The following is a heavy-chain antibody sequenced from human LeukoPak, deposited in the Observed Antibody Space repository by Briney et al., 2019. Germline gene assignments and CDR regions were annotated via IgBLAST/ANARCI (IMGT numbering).Heavy chain of an antibody. CDR1: GYPLSSYR. Sequence: PGGSLRLSCAVSGYPLSSYRMHWAPQARGRGLEWVVVISYDGSNRIYADSVKRRITISRDNSKNTPYLQMYSLRAEDTAVYYCAKDIYPHLLRFLEWLPDYWGQGTLVTVSS. CDR2: ISYDGSNR. V-gene: IGHV3-30*18. CDR3: AKDIYPHLLRFLEWLPDY. J-gene: IGHJ4*02. D-gene: IGHD3-3*01.